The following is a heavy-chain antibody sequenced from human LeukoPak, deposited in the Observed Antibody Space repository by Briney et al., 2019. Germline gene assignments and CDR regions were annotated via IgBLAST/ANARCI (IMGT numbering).Heavy chain of an antibody. D-gene: IGHD6-13*01. Sequence: GGSLRLSCAASGFTFSPYWMNWVRQAPGKGLEWVANIKHDGSAKYYVDSVKGRFTISRDNAKNSLYLQMNSLRAEDTAVYCCARVTVSAAGTDWGQGTLVIVSS. CDR3: ARVTVSAAGTD. V-gene: IGHV3-7*01. J-gene: IGHJ4*02. CDR2: IKHDGSAK. CDR1: GFTFSPYW.